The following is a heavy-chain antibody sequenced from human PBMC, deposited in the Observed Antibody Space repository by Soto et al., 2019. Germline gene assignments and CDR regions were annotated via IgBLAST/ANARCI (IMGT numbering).Heavy chain of an antibody. V-gene: IGHV3-7*04. CDR3: ARGDYYDISGPFSDAFDI. J-gene: IGHJ3*02. Sequence: PGGSLRLSCAASGFTFSSYWMSWVRQAPGKGLEWVANIKQDGSEKYYVDSVKGRFTISRDNAKNSLYLQMNSLRAEDTAVYYCARGDYYDISGPFSDAFDIWGQGTMVTVSS. D-gene: IGHD3-22*01. CDR1: GFTFSSYW. CDR2: IKQDGSEK.